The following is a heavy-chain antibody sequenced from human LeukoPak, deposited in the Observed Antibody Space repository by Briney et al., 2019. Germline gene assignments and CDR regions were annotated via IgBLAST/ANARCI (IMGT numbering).Heavy chain of an antibody. CDR1: GGTFSSYA. CDR2: IIPIFGTA. CDR3: ARRGIVGAHFDY. Sequence: ASVKVSCKASGGTFSSYAISWVRQAPGQGLEWMGGIIPIFGTANCAQKFQGRVTITADESTSTAYMELSSLRSEDTAVYYCARRGIVGAHFDYWGQGTLVTVSS. J-gene: IGHJ4*02. V-gene: IGHV1-69*13. D-gene: IGHD1-26*01.